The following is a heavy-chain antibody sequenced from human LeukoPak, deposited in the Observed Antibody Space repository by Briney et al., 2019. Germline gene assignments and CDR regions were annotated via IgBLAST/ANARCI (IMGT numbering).Heavy chain of an antibody. J-gene: IGHJ5*02. V-gene: IGHV3-30*18. CDR2: ISYDGSNK. CDR1: GFTFSSYG. Sequence: GGSLRLSCAASGFTFSSYGMHWVRQAPGKGLEWVAVISYDGSNKYYADSVKGRFTISRDNSKNTLCLQMNSLRAEDTAVYYCAKESTVTPGNVNWFDPWGQGTLVTVSS. CDR3: AKESTVTPGNVNWFDP. D-gene: IGHD4-17*01.